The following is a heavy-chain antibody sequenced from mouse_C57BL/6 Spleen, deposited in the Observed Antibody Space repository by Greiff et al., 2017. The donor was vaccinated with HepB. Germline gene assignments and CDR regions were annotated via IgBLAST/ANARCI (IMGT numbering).Heavy chain of an antibody. V-gene: IGHV1-66*01. CDR2: IYPGSGNT. Sequence: QVQLQQSGPELVKPGASVKISCKASGYSFTSYYIHWVKQRPGQGLEWIGWIYPGSGNTKYNEKFKGKATLTADTSSSTAYMQLSSLTSEDSAVYYCARGDGSSRNWDNYAMDYWGQGTSVTVSS. CDR3: ARGDGSSRNWDNYAMDY. CDR1: GYSFTSYY. J-gene: IGHJ4*01. D-gene: IGHD1-1*01.